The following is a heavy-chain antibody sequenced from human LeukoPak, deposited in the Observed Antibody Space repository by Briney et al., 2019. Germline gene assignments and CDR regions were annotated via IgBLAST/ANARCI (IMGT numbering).Heavy chain of an antibody. CDR3: ARERYSSSWEIIDY. V-gene: IGHV3-48*01. Sequence: GGSLRLSCAASGFPFSSYSMNWVRQAPGKGLEWVSYISSSSSTIYYADSVKGRFTISRDNAKNSLYLQMNSLRAEDTAVYYCARERYSSSWEIIDYWGQGTLVTVSS. J-gene: IGHJ4*02. CDR2: ISSSSSTI. D-gene: IGHD6-13*01. CDR1: GFPFSSYS.